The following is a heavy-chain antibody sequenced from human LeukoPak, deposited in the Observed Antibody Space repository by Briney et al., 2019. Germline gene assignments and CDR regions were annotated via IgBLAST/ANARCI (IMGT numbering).Heavy chain of an antibody. Sequence: SESLSLTCTVSGGSISSSSYYWGWTRQPPGKGLEWIGSIYYSGSTYYNPSLKSRVTISVDTSKNQFSLKLSSVTAADTAVYYCARVGVEATDNYYYGMDVWGQGTTVTVSS. CDR1: GGSISSSSYY. V-gene: IGHV4-39*07. CDR2: IYYSGST. J-gene: IGHJ6*02. CDR3: ARVGVEATDNYYYGMDV. D-gene: IGHD5-12*01.